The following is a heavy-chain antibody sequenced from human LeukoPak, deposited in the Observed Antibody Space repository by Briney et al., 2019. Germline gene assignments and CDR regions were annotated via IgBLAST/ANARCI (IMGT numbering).Heavy chain of an antibody. CDR3: ARDLRVSGSGLHDYYYYGMDV. CDR1: GASISSYH. Sequence: SETLSLTSTASGASISSYHWSSIRQPPGKRLQATACIYYSGSTNYNPSLKSRVTISVDTSKNQFSLKLSSVTAADTAVYYCARDLRVSGSGLHDYYYYGMDVWGQGTTVTVSS. D-gene: IGHD2-15*01. J-gene: IGHJ6*02. CDR2: IYYSGST. V-gene: IGHV4-59*01.